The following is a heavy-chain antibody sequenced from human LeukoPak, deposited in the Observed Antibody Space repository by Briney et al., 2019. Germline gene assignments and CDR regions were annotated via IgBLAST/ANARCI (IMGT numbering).Heavy chain of an antibody. Sequence: ASVKVSCKASGYTFTSYDINWVRQATGQGLEWMGWMNPNSDDTGYAQKFQGRVTMTRNTSISTAYMEPSSLRSEDTAIYYCARDFYGVYVFDYWGQGTLVTVSS. V-gene: IGHV1-8*01. CDR2: MNPNSDDT. CDR1: GYTFTSYD. CDR3: ARDFYGVYVFDY. J-gene: IGHJ4*02. D-gene: IGHD4-17*01.